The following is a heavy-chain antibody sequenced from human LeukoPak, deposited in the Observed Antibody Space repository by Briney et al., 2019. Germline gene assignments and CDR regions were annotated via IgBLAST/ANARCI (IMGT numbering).Heavy chain of an antibody. V-gene: IGHV3-11*01. CDR2: IHSSVSTL. D-gene: IGHD6-19*01. Sequence: GSLRLSCAASGFTFSDYYMSWIRQAPGKGLEWVSYIHSSVSTLYYAHSLKVRFTISRHNAKNSLYLQMNSLRAEDTAVYSCARDFSSGWYSPFPDYWGQGTLVTVSS. CDR1: GFTFSDYY. J-gene: IGHJ4*02. CDR3: ARDFSSGWYSPFPDY.